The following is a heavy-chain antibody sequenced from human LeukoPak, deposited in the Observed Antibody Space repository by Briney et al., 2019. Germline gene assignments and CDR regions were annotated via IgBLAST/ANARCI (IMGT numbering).Heavy chain of an antibody. CDR1: GYTFTSYG. Sequence: ASVKVSCKASGYTFTSYGISWVRQAPGQGLEWMGWISAYNGNTNYAQKLQGRVTMTTDTSTSTAYMELRSLRSDDTAVYYCARENSHYYDSSGYLDYWGQGILVTVSS. D-gene: IGHD3-22*01. CDR2: ISAYNGNT. J-gene: IGHJ4*02. V-gene: IGHV1-18*01. CDR3: ARENSHYYDSSGYLDY.